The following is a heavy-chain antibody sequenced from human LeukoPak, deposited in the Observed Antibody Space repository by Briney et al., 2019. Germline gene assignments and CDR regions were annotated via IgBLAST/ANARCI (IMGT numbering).Heavy chain of an antibody. J-gene: IGHJ3*02. CDR2: ITTYSGNT. CDR3: ARERGWHKVFDI. D-gene: IGHD6-19*01. CDR1: GYTFTSYG. Sequence: ASVKVSCKASGYTFTSYGLTWVRQAPGQGLEWMGWITTYSGNTNYAQKLQGRVTMTTDTSTSTAYMELRSLRSDDTAVYYCARERGWHKVFDIWGQGTMVTVFS. V-gene: IGHV1-18*01.